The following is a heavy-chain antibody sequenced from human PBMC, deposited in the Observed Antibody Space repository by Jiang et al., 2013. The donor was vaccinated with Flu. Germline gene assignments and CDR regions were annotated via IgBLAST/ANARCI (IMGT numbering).Heavy chain of an antibody. J-gene: IGHJ4*02. CDR3: ACEGSGGSYWG. CDR1: GGSISSSYW. CDR2: IYDSGST. Sequence: GPGLVKPSGTLSLTCAVSGGSISSSYWWSWVRQPPGKGLEWIGQIYDSGSTNYNPSLKSRVTISVDKSKNQFSLKLNSVTAADTAVYYCACEGSGGSYWGWGQGNPGHRLL. D-gene: IGHD3-10*01. V-gene: IGHV4-4*02.